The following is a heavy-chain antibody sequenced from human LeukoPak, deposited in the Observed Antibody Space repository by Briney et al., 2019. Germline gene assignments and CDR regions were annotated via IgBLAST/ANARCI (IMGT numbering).Heavy chain of an antibody. D-gene: IGHD6-13*01. CDR3: ARGRNPGIAAAGFLDY. J-gene: IGHJ4*02. V-gene: IGHV3-20*04. CDR2: INWNGGST. Sequence: PGGSLRLSCAASGFTFDDYGMSWVRQAPGKGLEWVSGINWNGGSTGYADSVKGRFTISRDNAKNSLYLQMNSLRAEDTALYYCARGRNPGIAAAGFLDYWGQGTLVTVSS. CDR1: GFTFDDYG.